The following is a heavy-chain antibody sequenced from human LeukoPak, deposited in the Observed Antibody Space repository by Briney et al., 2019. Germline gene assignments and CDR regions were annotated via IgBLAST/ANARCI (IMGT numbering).Heavy chain of an antibody. V-gene: IGHV3-23*01. CDR3: ARDFNWNEPYYFDY. CDR2: TSSNGEVK. D-gene: IGHD1-1*01. J-gene: IGHJ4*02. Sequence: PGGSLRLSCVASGFILENHAMSWIRQAPGKGLECVSGTSSNGEVKYYADSVKGRFTVSRDNSRDTLYLQMDSLGVEDTAMYYCARDFNWNEPYYFDYWGPGTLVTVSS. CDR1: GFILENHA.